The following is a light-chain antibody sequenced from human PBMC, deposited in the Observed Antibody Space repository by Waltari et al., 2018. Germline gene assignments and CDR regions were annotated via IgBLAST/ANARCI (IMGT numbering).Light chain of an antibody. CDR2: SAS. Sequence: DIQMTQSPSSLSASVGDRVTITCRASQTISNYLNWYQHKPGKAPKLLIYSASTLQSGVPSRFSGNRYGTDFTLTISSLQPEDFATYYCQQSYSTQTFGQGTKVEVK. CDR3: QQSYSTQT. J-gene: IGKJ1*01. CDR1: QTISNY. V-gene: IGKV1-39*01.